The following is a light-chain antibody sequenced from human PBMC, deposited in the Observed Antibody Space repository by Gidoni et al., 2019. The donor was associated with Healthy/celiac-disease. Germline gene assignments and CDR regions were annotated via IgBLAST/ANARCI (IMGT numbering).Light chain of an antibody. CDR1: SSDVGGYTD. CDR3: SSYTSSSTLV. CDR2: DVS. V-gene: IGLV2-14*03. Sequence: SALTPPASVSVSPGQSITISCTGTSSDVGGYTDVSWYQHHPGKAPKLMLYDVSNRPSAVSNRFSGSESGNTASLTISGLQAEDEAEYYCSSYTSSSTLVFGGGTKLTVL. J-gene: IGLJ3*02.